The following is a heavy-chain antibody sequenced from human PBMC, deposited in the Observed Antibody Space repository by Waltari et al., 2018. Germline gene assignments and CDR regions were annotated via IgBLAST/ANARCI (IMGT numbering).Heavy chain of an antibody. D-gene: IGHD2-2*01. CDR2: ISSSGTTI. Sequence: EVPLVASGVGLVQTGWSLRLSCADSGFTFSSYEMNWVRRAPGKGLEWVSHISSSGTTIYYADSVKGRFTISRDNAKNSLYLQMNSLRAEDTAVYYCARRYCSSTSCLFDYWGQGTLVTVSS. CDR1: GFTFSSYE. CDR3: ARRYCSSTSCLFDY. V-gene: IGHV3-48*03. J-gene: IGHJ4*02.